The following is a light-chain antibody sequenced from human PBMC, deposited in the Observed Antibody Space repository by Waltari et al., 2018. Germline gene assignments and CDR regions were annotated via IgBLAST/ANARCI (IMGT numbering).Light chain of an antibody. CDR2: SVA. Sequence: QSALTQPASVSGSPGQSITISCTGTSSDIGHYDYVSWYQQHPGHAPKLIIYSVAKRTSGSSHRISGAKSGNTASLTISGLQAEDEADYYCSSQSSRSTLYVFGGGTTVTV. J-gene: IGLJ1*01. CDR1: SSDIGHYDY. CDR3: SSQSSRSTLYV. V-gene: IGLV2-14*03.